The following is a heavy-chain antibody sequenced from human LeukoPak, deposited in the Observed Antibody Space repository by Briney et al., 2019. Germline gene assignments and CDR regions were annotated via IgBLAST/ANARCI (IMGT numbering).Heavy chain of an antibody. Sequence: PGGSLRLSCAVSGFTFSEFWMSWSRQAPGKGLEWVANIKQEGSEKDYVDSVKGRFTISRDNAKNSLYLQMNSLRAEDTAVYYCARYCGGDCYGMDVWGQGTTVTVSS. J-gene: IGHJ6*02. CDR2: IKQEGSEK. CDR3: ARYCGGDCYGMDV. V-gene: IGHV3-7*01. CDR1: GFTFSEFW. D-gene: IGHD2-21*01.